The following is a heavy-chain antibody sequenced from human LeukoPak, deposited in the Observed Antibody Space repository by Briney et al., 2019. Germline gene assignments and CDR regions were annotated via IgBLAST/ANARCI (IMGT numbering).Heavy chain of an antibody. V-gene: IGHV3-49*04. J-gene: IGHJ4*02. CDR2: VRGKPYGATT. CDR1: ALTFGDYA. Sequence: PGGSLRLSCTASALTFGDYAMNWVRQAPGKGLEWVGFVRGKPYGATTEYAASVEGRFTISRDDSKSIAYLQMNSLKTEDTAVYYCTRAQTEEGAKYYFDHWGRGTLVTVSS. CDR3: TRAQTEEGAKYYFDH.